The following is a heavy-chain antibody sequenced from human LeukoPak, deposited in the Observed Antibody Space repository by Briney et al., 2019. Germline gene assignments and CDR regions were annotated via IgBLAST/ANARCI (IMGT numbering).Heavy chain of an antibody. Sequence: GESLKISCKGSGYSFTSYWIGWVRQMPGKGLEWMGIIHPGDSDTRYGRSCQGQVTISADKSISTAYLQWSSLKASDTAMYYCARQITIFGVGKPPFDYWGQGTLVTVSS. CDR2: IHPGDSDT. J-gene: IGHJ4*02. V-gene: IGHV5-51*01. CDR3: ARQITIFGVGKPPFDY. CDR1: GYSFTSYW. D-gene: IGHD3-3*01.